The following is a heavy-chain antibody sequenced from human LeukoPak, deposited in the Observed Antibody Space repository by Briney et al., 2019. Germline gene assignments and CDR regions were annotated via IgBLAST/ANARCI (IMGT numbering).Heavy chain of an antibody. J-gene: IGHJ4*02. CDR1: GGSISSSSYY. CDR2: IYYSGST. D-gene: IGHD6-13*01. V-gene: IGHV4-39*07. Sequence: PSETLSLTCTVSGGSISSSSYYWGWIRQPPGKGLEWIGGIYYSGSTYYNPSLKSRVTISVDTSKNQFSLKLSSVTAADTAVYYCARGDSAAAGTDYWGQGTLVTVSS. CDR3: ARGDSAAAGTDY.